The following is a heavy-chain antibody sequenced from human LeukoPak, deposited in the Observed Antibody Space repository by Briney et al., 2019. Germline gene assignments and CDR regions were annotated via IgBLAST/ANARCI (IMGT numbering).Heavy chain of an antibody. J-gene: IGHJ4*02. Sequence: PGGSLRLSCAASGFSFNNYWMSWVRQAPGKGLEWVANIKQDGGETNYVDSVKGRFTISGDNAKNSLYLQMNSLRAEDTAVYYCARDQIEVVGNSWYRGAGDYWGQGTLVTVSS. V-gene: IGHV3-7*01. CDR1: GFSFNNYW. D-gene: IGHD6-13*01. CDR3: ARDQIEVVGNSWYRGAGDY. CDR2: IKQDGGET.